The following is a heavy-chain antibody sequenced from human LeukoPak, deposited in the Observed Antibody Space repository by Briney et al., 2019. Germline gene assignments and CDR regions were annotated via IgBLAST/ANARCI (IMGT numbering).Heavy chain of an antibody. J-gene: IGHJ4*02. CDR2: IYSSGNT. V-gene: IGHV4-39*01. CDR3: ARHLSGTTMSHYFDF. D-gene: IGHD1-1*01. CDR1: GDSISSGRNY. Sequence: KSSETLSLTCSVSGDSISSGRNYWGWIRQSPGKGLEWIASIYSSGNTHSNPSLKSRVSISVDTSKNQVSLKLYPVTASDAAIYYCARHLSGTTMSHYFDFWGQGTLVTVSS.